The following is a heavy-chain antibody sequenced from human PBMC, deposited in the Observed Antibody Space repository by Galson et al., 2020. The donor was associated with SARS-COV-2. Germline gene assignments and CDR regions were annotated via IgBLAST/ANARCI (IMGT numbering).Heavy chain of an antibody. V-gene: IGHV1-46*01. J-gene: IGHJ4*02. D-gene: IGHD6-25*01. CDR2: INPSGGNI. CDR1: GYTLTTDY. CDR3: ARGAATGPSCDY. Sequence: ASVKVSCKASGYTLTTDYLHWVRQAPGQGLEWMGLINPSGGNILYTQRLQGRVTMTSDTSTSTVYMDLTSLRFEDTAVDYCARGAATGPSCDYWGQGTLLTVSS.